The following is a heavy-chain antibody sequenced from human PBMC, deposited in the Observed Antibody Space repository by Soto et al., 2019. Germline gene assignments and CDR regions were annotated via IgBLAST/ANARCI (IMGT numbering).Heavy chain of an antibody. D-gene: IGHD6-19*01. CDR2: IYYSGST. J-gene: IGHJ3*02. V-gene: IGHV4-31*03. CDR1: GGSISSGGYY. CDR3: ARGRSWYSSGWSTNDAFDI. Sequence: SETLSLTCTVSGGSISSGGYYWSWIRQHPGKGLEWIGYIYYSGSTYYNPSLKSRVTISVDTSKNQFSLKLSSVTAADTAVYYCARGRSWYSSGWSTNDAFDIWGQGTMVTVSS.